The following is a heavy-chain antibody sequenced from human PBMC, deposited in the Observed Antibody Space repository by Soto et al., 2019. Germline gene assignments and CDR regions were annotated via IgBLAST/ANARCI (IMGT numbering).Heavy chain of an antibody. D-gene: IGHD6-13*01. CDR3: ARDLAAGDY. V-gene: IGHV1-46*01. J-gene: IGHJ4*02. CDR1: GYTFINYY. Sequence: QVQLVQSGAEVKKPGASEKLSCKASGYTFINYYIHWVRQAPGQGLEWMGIFNPTSGSTNYAQKFQGRVTLTMDTSTRTVYMELSSLRFDDTAVYYCARDLAAGDYWGQGTLVTVSS. CDR2: FNPTSGST.